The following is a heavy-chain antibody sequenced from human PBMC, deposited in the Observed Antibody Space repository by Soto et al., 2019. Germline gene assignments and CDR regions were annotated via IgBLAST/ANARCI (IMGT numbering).Heavy chain of an antibody. CDR3: ATQDYGDYVPYYFGY. CDR2: ISYDGSNK. V-gene: IGHV3-30*03. CDR1: GFTFSSYG. Sequence: QVQLVESGGGVVQPGRSLRLSCAASGFTFSSYGMHWVRQAPGKGLEWVAVISYDGSNKYYADSVKGRFTISRDNSKNTLYLQMNSLRAEDTAVYYCATQDYGDYVPYYFGYWGQGTLVTVSS. D-gene: IGHD4-17*01. J-gene: IGHJ4*02.